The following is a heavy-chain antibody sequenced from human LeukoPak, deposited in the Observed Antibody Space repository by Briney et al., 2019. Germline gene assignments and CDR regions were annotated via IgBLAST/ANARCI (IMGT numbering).Heavy chain of an antibody. CDR2: IIPILGIA. J-gene: IGHJ3*02. D-gene: IGHD3-22*01. CDR3: ARSRIVVVITMGSDAFDI. V-gene: IGHV1-69*04. CDR1: GGTFSSYA. Sequence: SVKVSCKASGGTFSSYAISWVRQAPGQGLEWMGRIIPILGIANYAQKFQGRVTITADKSTSTAYMELSSLRSENTAVYYCARSRIVVVITMGSDAFDIWGQGTMVTVSS.